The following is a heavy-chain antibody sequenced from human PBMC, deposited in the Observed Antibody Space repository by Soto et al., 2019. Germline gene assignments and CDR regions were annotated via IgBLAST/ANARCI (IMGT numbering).Heavy chain of an antibody. CDR2: ISYDGSNK. Sequence: QVQLVESGGGVVQPGRSLRLSCAASGFTFSSYGMHWVRQAPGKGLEWVAVISYDGSNKYYADSVKGRFTISRDNSKNTLYLQMNSLRAEDTAVYYCAKDRGYSSSGLGNAFDLWGQGTMVTVSS. CDR1: GFTFSSYG. J-gene: IGHJ3*01. V-gene: IGHV3-30*18. CDR3: AKDRGYSSSGLGNAFDL. D-gene: IGHD6-6*01.